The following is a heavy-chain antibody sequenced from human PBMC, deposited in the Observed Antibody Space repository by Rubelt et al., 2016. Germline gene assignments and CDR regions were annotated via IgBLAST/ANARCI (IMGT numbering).Heavy chain of an antibody. CDR3: ARTKTVEMATIPLAY. Sequence: QVQLVQSGAEVKKPGASVKVSCKASGYTFTSYYMHWVRQAPGQGLEWMGILNPSGGSTSYAQKFQGRFTMTRNTSTSTVYMELSSLRSEDTAVYYCARTKTVEMATIPLAYWGQGTLVTVSS. V-gene: IGHV1-46*01. CDR1: GYTFTSYY. CDR2: LNPSGGST. J-gene: IGHJ4*02. D-gene: IGHD5-24*01.